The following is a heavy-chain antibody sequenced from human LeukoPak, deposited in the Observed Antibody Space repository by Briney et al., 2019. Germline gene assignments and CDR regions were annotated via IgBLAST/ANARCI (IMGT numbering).Heavy chain of an antibody. CDR2: ISGSGGST. Sequence: PGGSLRLSCAASGFTFSSYAMSWVRQAPGKGLEWVSAISGSGGSTYYADSVKGRFTISRDNSKNTLYLQMNSLRAEDTAVYYCAKDRDFWSGYHLLDYYYMDVWGKGTTVTVSS. CDR3: AKDRDFWSGYHLLDYYYMDV. D-gene: IGHD3-3*01. CDR1: GFTFSSYA. V-gene: IGHV3-23*01. J-gene: IGHJ6*03.